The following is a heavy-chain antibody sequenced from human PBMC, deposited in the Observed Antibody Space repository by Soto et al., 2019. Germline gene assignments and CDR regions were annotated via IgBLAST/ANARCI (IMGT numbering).Heavy chain of an antibody. J-gene: IGHJ5*02. V-gene: IGHV4-4*02. D-gene: IGHD1-26*01. CDR1: GGSISSSNW. CDR3: ARGRNGGSYSWFDP. CDR2: IYHSGST. Sequence: NPSETLSLTCAVSGGSISSSNWWSWVRQPPGRGLEWIGEIYHSGSTNYNPSLKSRVTISVDKSKNQFSLKLSSVTAADTAVYYCARGRNGGSYSWFDPWGQGTLVTVSS.